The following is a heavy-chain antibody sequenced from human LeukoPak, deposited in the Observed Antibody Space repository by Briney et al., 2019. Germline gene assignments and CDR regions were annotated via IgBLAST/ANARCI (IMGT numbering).Heavy chain of an antibody. D-gene: IGHD3-22*01. Sequence: GGSLRLSCAASGFTFSSCGMHWVRQAPGKGRNWVAFIRYDGSTKYYADSVKGRFTISRENSKNTLYLQMHSLRAEDTAVYYCAKDRPWYYDSSGYLDFDYWGQGTLVTVSS. J-gene: IGHJ4*02. CDR2: IRYDGSTK. CDR3: AKDRPWYYDSSGYLDFDY. V-gene: IGHV3-30*02. CDR1: GFTFSSCG.